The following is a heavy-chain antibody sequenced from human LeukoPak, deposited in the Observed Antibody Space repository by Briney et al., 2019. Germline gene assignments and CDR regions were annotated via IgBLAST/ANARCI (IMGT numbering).Heavy chain of an antibody. V-gene: IGHV4-59*01. Sequence: PSETLSLTCTVSGGSISSYYWSWIRQPPGKGLEWIGYIYYSGSTNYNPSLKSRVTISVDTSKNQFPLKLSSVTAADTAVYYCASGGYSGYDTPPFDYWGQGTLVTVSS. J-gene: IGHJ4*02. D-gene: IGHD5-12*01. CDR3: ASGGYSGYDTPPFDY. CDR1: GGSISSYY. CDR2: IYYSGST.